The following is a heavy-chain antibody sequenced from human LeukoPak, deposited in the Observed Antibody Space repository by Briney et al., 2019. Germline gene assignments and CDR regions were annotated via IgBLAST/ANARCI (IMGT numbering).Heavy chain of an antibody. J-gene: IGHJ4*02. CDR3: ANLPTGNPFDY. D-gene: IGHD1-1*01. CDR1: GFTFSSYS. Sequence: GGSLRLSCAASGFTFSSYSMNWVRQAPGKGLEWVSSISSSSSYIYYADSVKGRFTISRDNAKNSLYLQMNSLRAEDTAVYYCANLPTGNPFDYWGQGTLVTVSS. V-gene: IGHV3-21*01. CDR2: ISSSSSYI.